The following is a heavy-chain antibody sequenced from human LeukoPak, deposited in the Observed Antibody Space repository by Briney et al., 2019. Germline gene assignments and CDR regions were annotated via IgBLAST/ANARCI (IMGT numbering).Heavy chain of an antibody. CDR1: GFTFSDYY. D-gene: IGHD3-10*01. J-gene: IGHJ4*02. CDR3: AKEFYYGSGNYYPTFDY. CDR2: ISGSGGNT. Sequence: GGSLRLSCAASGFTFSDYYMSWIRQAPGKGLEWVSLISGSGGNTYYADSVKGRFTISRDNSKNTLYLQMNSLRAEDTAVYYCAKEFYYGSGNYYPTFDYWGQGTLVTVSS. V-gene: IGHV3-23*01.